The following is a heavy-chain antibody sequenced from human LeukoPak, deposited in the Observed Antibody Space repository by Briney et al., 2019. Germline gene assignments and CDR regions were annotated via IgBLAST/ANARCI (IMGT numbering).Heavy chain of an antibody. CDR1: GYSFTSYW. D-gene: IGHD2/OR15-2a*01. Sequence: GESLKISWKGSGYSFTSYWITWVGQLPGKGLEWWGRIDTSDSYTNYSPSFQGHVTMSAIKSISTAYLQWSSLKASDTARYYCARKEFRDGTNWCDPWGQGTLVTVSS. J-gene: IGHJ5*02. CDR2: IDTSDSYT. V-gene: IGHV5-10-1*01. CDR3: ARKEFRDGTNWCDP.